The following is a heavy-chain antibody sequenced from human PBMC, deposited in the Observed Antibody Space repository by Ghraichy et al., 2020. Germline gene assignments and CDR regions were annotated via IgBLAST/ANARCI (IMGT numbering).Heavy chain of an antibody. V-gene: IGHV4-39*01. D-gene: IGHD3-22*01. J-gene: IGHJ4*02. Sequence: SETLSLTCTVSGDSLRITSYYWGWIRQPPGKGLEWIGSGYYGGNTYYNPSLKSRVTLSEGTSKNQFSLKLNSVTAADTAVYYCARLGGYDSSGYYPWYFDYWGQGILVTVSS. CDR1: GDSLRITSYY. CDR2: GYYGGNT. CDR3: ARLGGYDSSGYYPWYFDY.